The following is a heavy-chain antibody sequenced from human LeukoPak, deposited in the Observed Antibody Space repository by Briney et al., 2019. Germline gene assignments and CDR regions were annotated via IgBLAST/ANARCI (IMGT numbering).Heavy chain of an antibody. CDR1: GYTFTRYY. V-gene: IGHV1-46*01. J-gene: IGHJ4*02. CDR2: INPSGGST. CDR3: AREQFYDILTVDY. D-gene: IGHD3-9*01. Sequence: ASVKVSCKASGYTFTRYYIHWVRQAPGQGPEWMGMINPSGGSTTYAQRFQGRVTMTRDMSTSTVFMELSSLRAEDTAVYYCAREQFYDILTVDYWGQGTLVTVSS.